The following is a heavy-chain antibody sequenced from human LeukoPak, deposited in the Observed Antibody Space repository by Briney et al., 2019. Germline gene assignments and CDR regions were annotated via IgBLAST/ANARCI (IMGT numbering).Heavy chain of an antibody. Sequence: ASVKVSCKASGYTFSSYYMHWVRQAPGQGLEWMGIINPSGVSTSYAQKFQGRVTMTRDTSTSTVYMELSSLRTEDTAVYYCAREGRDYYDYWGQGTLVTVSS. CDR2: INPSGVST. CDR3: AREGRDYYDY. CDR1: GYTFSSYY. J-gene: IGHJ4*02. V-gene: IGHV1-46*01.